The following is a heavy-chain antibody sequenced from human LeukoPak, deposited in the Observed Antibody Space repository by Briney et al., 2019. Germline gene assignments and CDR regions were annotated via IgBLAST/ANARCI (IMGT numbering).Heavy chain of an antibody. CDR1: GFSFSDSW. D-gene: IGHD3-16*02. CDR2: IKPDGSEI. J-gene: IGHJ4*02. CDR3: ARDFHSAHVWLRLGELSKFDY. V-gene: IGHV3-7*01. Sequence: GGSLRLSCAASGFSFSDSWMDWVRQAPGKGMEWVANIKPDGSEIYYVDAVKGRFTISRDNAKNSLYLQMDSLRDDDTAVYYCARDFHSAHVWLRLGELSKFDYWGQGTLVTVSS.